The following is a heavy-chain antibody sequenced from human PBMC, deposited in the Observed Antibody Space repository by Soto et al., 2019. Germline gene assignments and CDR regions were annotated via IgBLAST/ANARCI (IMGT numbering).Heavy chain of an antibody. V-gene: IGHV1-3*01. CDR2: INAGNGNT. CDR1: GFSFTSYA. CDR3: ARAVAVPADFDY. D-gene: IGHD6-19*01. J-gene: IGHJ4*02. Sequence: ASVKVSCKASGFSFTSYAMHWVRQAPGQGLEWMGWINAGNGNTKYSQKFQGRVTITRDTSASTVYMELSSLRSEDTAVYYCARAVAVPADFDYWGQGTLVTVSS.